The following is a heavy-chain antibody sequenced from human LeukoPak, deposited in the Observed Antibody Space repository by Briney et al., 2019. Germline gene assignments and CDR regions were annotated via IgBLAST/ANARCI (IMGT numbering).Heavy chain of an antibody. J-gene: IGHJ4*02. Sequence: SETLSLTCTVSGGSISSYYWSWIRQPPGKGLEWIGYIYYSGSTNYNPSLKSRVTISVDTSKNQFSLKLSSVTAADTAVYYCARGSSSSWQLFDYWGQGTLVTVSS. CDR1: GGSISSYY. V-gene: IGHV4-59*12. D-gene: IGHD6-13*01. CDR2: IYYSGST. CDR3: ARGSSSSWQLFDY.